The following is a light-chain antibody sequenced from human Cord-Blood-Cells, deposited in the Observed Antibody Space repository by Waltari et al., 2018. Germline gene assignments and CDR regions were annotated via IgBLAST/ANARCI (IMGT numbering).Light chain of an antibody. V-gene: IGLV2-14*01. CDR2: DVS. CDR3: SSYTSSSTLV. CDR1: RSDVGGYNY. J-gene: IGLJ3*02. Sequence: QSALTQPASVSGSPGQSLTISCTGTRSDVGGYNYVSWYQQHPGKDPKLMIYDVSNRPSGVSNRFSGSKSGNTASLTISGLQAEDEADYYCSSYTSSSTLVFGGGTKLTVL.